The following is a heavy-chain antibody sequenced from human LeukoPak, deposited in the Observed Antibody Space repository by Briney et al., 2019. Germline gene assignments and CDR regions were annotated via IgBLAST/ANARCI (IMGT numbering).Heavy chain of an antibody. CDR3: ARGFGYYDSSGYTDY. Sequence: SETLSLTCAVYGGSFSGYYWSWIRQPPGKGLEWIGEINRSGSTNYNPSLKSRVTISVDTSKNQFSLRLSSVTAADTAVYYCARGFGYYDSSGYTDYWGQGTLVTVSS. CDR1: GGSFSGYY. D-gene: IGHD3-22*01. J-gene: IGHJ4*02. V-gene: IGHV4-34*01. CDR2: INRSGST.